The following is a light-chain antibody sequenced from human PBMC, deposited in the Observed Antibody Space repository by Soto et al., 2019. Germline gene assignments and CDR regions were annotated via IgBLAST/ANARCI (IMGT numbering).Light chain of an antibody. Sequence: QSALTQPASVSGSPGQSITISCTGTGSDVGGYNYVSWYQQHPGKAPKVMIYDVSNRPSGVSNRFSGSKSGNTASLTISGLQAEDAADYYCSSYTSASTTLVFGGGTKLTVL. CDR1: GSDVGGYNY. V-gene: IGLV2-14*01. J-gene: IGLJ2*01. CDR2: DVS. CDR3: SSYTSASTTLV.